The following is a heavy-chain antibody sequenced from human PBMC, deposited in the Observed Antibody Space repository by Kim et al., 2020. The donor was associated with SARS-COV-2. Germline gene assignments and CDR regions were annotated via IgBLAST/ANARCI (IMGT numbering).Heavy chain of an antibody. CDR3: AKNVHITSVSFLWYFDL. D-gene: IGHD2-2*01. CDR2: IFGSGHGT. Sequence: GGSLRLSCVASRFTFSSSAMTWVRQAPGKGLEWVSTIFGSGHGTYYANSVKGRFVVSRDNYKNTLYLQMDNLGGDDTAIYYCAKNVHITSVSFLWYFDLWGRGSSVTVSS. V-gene: IGHV3-23*01. J-gene: IGHJ2*01. CDR1: RFTFSSSA.